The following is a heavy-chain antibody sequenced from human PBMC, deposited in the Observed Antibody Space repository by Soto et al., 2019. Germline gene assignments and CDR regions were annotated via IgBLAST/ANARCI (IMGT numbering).Heavy chain of an antibody. CDR2: ISYSGST. CDR1: GGSISTSSFY. V-gene: IGHV4-39*01. Sequence: PSETLSLTCTVSGGSISTSSFYWDWIRQPPGKGLEWIGSISYSGSTYYSPSLKSRVTISVDTSKNQFSLKLISVTAADTAVYYCAGPPGFWGQGTLVTVSS. J-gene: IGHJ4*02. CDR3: AGPPGF.